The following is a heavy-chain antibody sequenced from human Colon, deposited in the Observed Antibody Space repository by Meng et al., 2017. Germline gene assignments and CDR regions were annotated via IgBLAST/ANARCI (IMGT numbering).Heavy chain of an antibody. Sequence: SETLTLTCTVSGASIITTYCWSRVRQPPGKGLEWIGEVYHTGGTNYNPSLNSRVTISVDKSKNQFSLNLSSVTAADTAVYFCTRSQAVVAGIEYWGQGTLVTVSS. D-gene: IGHD6-19*01. V-gene: IGHV4-4*02. CDR1: GASIITTYC. J-gene: IGHJ4*02. CDR3: TRSQAVVAGIEY. CDR2: VYHTGGT.